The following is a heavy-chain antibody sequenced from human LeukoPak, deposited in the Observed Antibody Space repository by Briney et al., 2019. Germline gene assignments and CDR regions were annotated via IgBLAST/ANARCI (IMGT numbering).Heavy chain of an antibody. Sequence: ASVKVSCKASGYTFTSYAMHWVRQAPGQRLEWMGWINAGNGNTKYSQKFQGRVTMTRNTSISTAYMELSSLRSEDTAVYYCARGEVSGVRGYYDPFDYWGQGTLVTVSS. CDR2: INAGNGNT. V-gene: IGHV1-3*01. D-gene: IGHD3-10*01. CDR3: ARGEVSGVRGYYDPFDY. J-gene: IGHJ4*02. CDR1: GYTFTSYA.